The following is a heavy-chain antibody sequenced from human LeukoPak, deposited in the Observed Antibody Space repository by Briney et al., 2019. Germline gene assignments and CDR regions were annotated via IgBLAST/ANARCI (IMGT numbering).Heavy chain of an antibody. J-gene: IGHJ3*02. CDR3: ARPRGGGFTGMTTAFDI. Sequence: SETLSLTCTVSGGSISSYYWSWIRQPPGKGLEWIGYIYYSGSTNYNPSLKSRVTISVDTSKNQFSLKLSSVTAADTAVYYCARPRGGGFTGMTTAFDIWGQGTMVTVSS. CDR1: GGSISSYY. V-gene: IGHV4-59*01. D-gene: IGHD1-1*01. CDR2: IYYSGST.